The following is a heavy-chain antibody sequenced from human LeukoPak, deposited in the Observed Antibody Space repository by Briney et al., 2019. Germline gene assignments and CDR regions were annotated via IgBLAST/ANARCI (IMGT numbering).Heavy chain of an antibody. Sequence: SETLSLTCAVYGGSFSGYYWSWIRQPPGKGLEWIGEINHSGSTNYNPSLKSRVTISVDTSKNQFSLKLSSVTAADTAVYYCARGVGFGTDAFDIWGQGTMVTVSS. J-gene: IGHJ3*02. CDR3: ARGVGFGTDAFDI. CDR1: GGSFSGYY. V-gene: IGHV4-34*01. D-gene: IGHD3-10*01. CDR2: INHSGST.